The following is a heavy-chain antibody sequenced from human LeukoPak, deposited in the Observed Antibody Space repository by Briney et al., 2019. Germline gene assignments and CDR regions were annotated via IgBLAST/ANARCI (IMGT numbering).Heavy chain of an antibody. J-gene: IGHJ4*02. CDR2: ISGGGGST. Sequence: PGGSLRLSCAASGFTFSSYWMSWVRQAPGKGLEWVSVISGGGGSTYYADSVKGRFTISRDNSKNTLSLQMNSLRAEDTAVYYCAKLSGGDYINWYYFDYWGQGTLVTVSS. V-gene: IGHV3-23*01. CDR1: GFTFSSYW. CDR3: AKLSGGDYINWYYFDY. D-gene: IGHD4-17*01.